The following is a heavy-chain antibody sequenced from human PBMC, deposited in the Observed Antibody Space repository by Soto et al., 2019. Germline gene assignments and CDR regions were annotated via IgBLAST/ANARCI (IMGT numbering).Heavy chain of an antibody. CDR2: IYYSGNT. D-gene: IGHD1-1*01. Sequence: QVQLQESGPGLVKPSETLFVNCTVSGLSISNYYWSWIRQPPGKGLEYIGHIYYSGNTIYNPSFRGRVTISAETSSNQFSLKMNSVTAADTAVYYCARVDPERTRHRSFQYWGQGTLVTVSS. CDR1: GLSISNYY. CDR3: ARVDPERTRHRSFQY. V-gene: IGHV4-59*01. J-gene: IGHJ1*01.